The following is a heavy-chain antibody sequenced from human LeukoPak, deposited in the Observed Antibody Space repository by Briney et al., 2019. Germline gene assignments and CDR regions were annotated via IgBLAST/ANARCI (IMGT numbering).Heavy chain of an antibody. V-gene: IGHV1-18*01. Sequence: ASVKVSCKASGYTFTSYGISWVRQAPGQGLEWMGWISAYNGNTNYAQKLQGRVTMTTDTSTSTAYMELRSLSSDDTAVYYCARDLFSCSGGSCYPGYWGQGTLVTVSS. CDR1: GYTFTSYG. CDR3: ARDLFSCSGGSCYPGY. J-gene: IGHJ4*02. CDR2: ISAYNGNT. D-gene: IGHD2-15*01.